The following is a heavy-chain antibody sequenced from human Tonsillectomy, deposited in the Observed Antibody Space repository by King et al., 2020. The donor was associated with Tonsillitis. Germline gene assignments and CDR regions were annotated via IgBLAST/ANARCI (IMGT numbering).Heavy chain of an antibody. J-gene: IGHJ3*02. D-gene: IGHD5-12*01. CDR1: GYTFSTYW. Sequence: DVQLVQSGAEVKKPGESLKISCQGSGYTFSTYWIAWVRQMPGKGLEWMGIIYPRDSDTRYSPSFQGQVTMSADKSVNTAYLHWTSLKASDTAIYYCARHQGGYSTKATFDIWGQGTLVTVS. CDR3: ARHQGGYSTKATFDI. CDR2: IYPRDSDT. V-gene: IGHV5-51*01.